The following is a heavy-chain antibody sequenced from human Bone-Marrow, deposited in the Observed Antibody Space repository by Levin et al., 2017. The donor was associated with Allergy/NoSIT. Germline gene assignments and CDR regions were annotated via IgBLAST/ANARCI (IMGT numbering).Heavy chain of an antibody. CDR3: ARQDDYDYNSRDYHSVYYFAF. Sequence: KSSETLSLTCIVSGGSISTSSFHWGCIRQSPGKGLEWIGSISYSGTTYYSSSLRGRVTMSIDTSRNQFSLKMSSVTAADTAVYYCARQDDYDYNSRDYHSVYYFAFWGQGTLITVSS. V-gene: IGHV4-39*01. CDR1: GGSISTSSFH. D-gene: IGHD3-22*01. J-gene: IGHJ4*02. CDR2: ISYSGTT.